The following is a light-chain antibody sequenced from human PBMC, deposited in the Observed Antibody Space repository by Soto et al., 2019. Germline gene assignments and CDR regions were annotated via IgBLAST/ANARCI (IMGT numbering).Light chain of an antibody. CDR3: SSYTSSSTLEV. CDR1: SSDVGVYDY. V-gene: IGLV2-14*03. Sequence: QSVLAQPASVSGSPGQSITVSCTGTSSDVGVYDYVSWYQQHPGKAPKLIIYDVSNRPSGVSNRFSGSKSGNTASLTISGLQAEDEADYYCSSYTSSSTLEVFGTGTKVTVL. J-gene: IGLJ1*01. CDR2: DVS.